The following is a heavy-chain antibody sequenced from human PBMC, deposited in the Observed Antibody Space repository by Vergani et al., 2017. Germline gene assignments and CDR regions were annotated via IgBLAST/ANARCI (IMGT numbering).Heavy chain of an antibody. V-gene: IGHV4-59*01. CDR1: GGSISSYY. CDR2: IYYSGST. CDR3: ARGDLCITGTLRAFDI. D-gene: IGHD1-20*01. J-gene: IGHJ3*02. Sequence: QVQLQESGPGLVKPSETLSLTCTVSGGSISSYYWRWIRQPPGKGLEWIGYIYYSGSTNYNPSLKSRVTISVDTSKNQFSLKLSSVTAADTAVYYCARGDLCITGTLRAFDIWGQGTMVTVSS.